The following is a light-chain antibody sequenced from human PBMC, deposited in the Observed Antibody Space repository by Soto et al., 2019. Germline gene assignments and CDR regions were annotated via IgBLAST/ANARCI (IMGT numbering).Light chain of an antibody. CDR3: MQVLQTPLT. CDR1: QSLLHSNGYNY. J-gene: IGKJ5*01. Sequence: DIVMTQSPLSLPVTPGEPASISCRSSQSLLHSNGYNYLNWYLQKPGQSPQLLIYLGSNRASGVPDRFSGSGSGTDFTLKISRVAAEDVGVYYCMQVLQTPLTFGQGTRLEIK. V-gene: IGKV2-28*01. CDR2: LGS.